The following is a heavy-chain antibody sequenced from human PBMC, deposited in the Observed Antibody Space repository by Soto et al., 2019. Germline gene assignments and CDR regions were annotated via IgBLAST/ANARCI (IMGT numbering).Heavy chain of an antibody. D-gene: IGHD3-16*02. J-gene: IGHJ4*02. CDR1: GGSISSRTYF. V-gene: IGHV4-31*03. CDR2: IYYSGST. Sequence: QVQLQESGPGLVQPSQSLSLTCTVSGGSISSRTYFWSWIRQHPGKGLEWIGYIYYSGSTYYNPSLKSRVTISADTSKNQFSLRLSSVTAADSAVYYCASSIMITFGGVIVLPRNFDSWGQGTLVTVSS. CDR3: ASSIMITFGGVIVLPRNFDS.